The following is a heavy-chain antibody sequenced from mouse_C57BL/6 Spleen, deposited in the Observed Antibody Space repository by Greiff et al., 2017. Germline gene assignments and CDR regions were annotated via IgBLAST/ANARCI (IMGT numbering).Heavy chain of an antibody. Sequence: EVQLQQSGPELVKPGASVKIPCKASGYTFTDYNMDWVKQSHGKSLEWIGDINPNNGGTIYNQKFKGKATLTVDKSSSTAYMELRSLTSEDTAVYYCARGKYGSSYDYAMDYWGQGTSVTVSS. CDR2: INPNNGGT. V-gene: IGHV1-18*01. D-gene: IGHD1-1*01. CDR1: GYTFTDYN. J-gene: IGHJ4*01. CDR3: ARGKYGSSYDYAMDY.